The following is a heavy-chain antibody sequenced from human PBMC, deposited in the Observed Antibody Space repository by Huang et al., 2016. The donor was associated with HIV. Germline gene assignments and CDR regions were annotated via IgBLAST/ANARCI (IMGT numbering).Heavy chain of an antibody. CDR3: ARVGGVAAGTFGTFDI. Sequence: EVQLVESGGGLVKPGGSLRLSCAASGFTFSSYSMNWVRQAPGKGLGWVSSIRSSSNIYYAESVKGRFTSSRDNAKNSLYLQMNSLRAEDTAVYYCARVGGVAAGTFGTFDIWGQGTMVTVSS. CDR1: GFTFSSYS. CDR2: IRSSSNI. J-gene: IGHJ3*02. D-gene: IGHD6-19*01. V-gene: IGHV3-21*01.